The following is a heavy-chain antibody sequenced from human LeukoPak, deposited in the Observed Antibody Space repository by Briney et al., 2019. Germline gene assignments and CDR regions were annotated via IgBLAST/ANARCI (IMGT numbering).Heavy chain of an antibody. D-gene: IGHD3-3*01. Sequence: SETLSLTCSVSGDSIRSGDAYWGWIRQSPLKGLEWIASIYYVGSPHYNPSLNSRRVTMSVDTAKNQFSLKLTSVTAADTAVYYCARLPITKRAMDVWGQGTTVTVSS. V-gene: IGHV4-39*01. CDR1: GDSIRSGDAY. J-gene: IGHJ6*02. CDR3: ARLPITKRAMDV. CDR2: IYYVGSP.